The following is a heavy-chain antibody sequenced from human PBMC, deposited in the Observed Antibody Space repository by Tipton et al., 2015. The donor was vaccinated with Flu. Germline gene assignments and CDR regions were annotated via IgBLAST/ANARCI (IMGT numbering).Heavy chain of an antibody. CDR1: GGSFSGYY. D-gene: IGHD6-13*01. CDR2: INHSGST. Sequence: TLSLTCAVYGGSFSGYYWSWIRQPPGKGLEWIGEINHSGSTNYNPSLKSRVTISVDTSKNQFSLKLSSVTAADTAVYYCARRSIAAAGAFDYWGQGTLVTVSS. CDR3: ARRSIAAAGAFDY. J-gene: IGHJ4*02. V-gene: IGHV4-34*01.